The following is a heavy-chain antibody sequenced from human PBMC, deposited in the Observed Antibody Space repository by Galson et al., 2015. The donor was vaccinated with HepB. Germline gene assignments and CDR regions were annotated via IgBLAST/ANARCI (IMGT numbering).Heavy chain of an antibody. Sequence: QSGAEVKKPGESLKISCKGSGYSFTSYWIGWVRQMPGKGLEWMGIIYPGDSDTRYSPSFQGQVTISADKSISTAYLQWSSLKASDTAMYYCAVDSSGYYPPYYFDYWGQGTLVTVSS. CDR1: GYSFTSYW. J-gene: IGHJ4*02. CDR3: AVDSSGYYPPYYFDY. V-gene: IGHV5-51*01. D-gene: IGHD3-22*01. CDR2: IYPGDSDT.